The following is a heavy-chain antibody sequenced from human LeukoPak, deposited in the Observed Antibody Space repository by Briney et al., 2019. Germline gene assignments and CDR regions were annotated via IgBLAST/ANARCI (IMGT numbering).Heavy chain of an antibody. CDR3: ARGIYCSSSLIDY. Sequence: PGGSLRLSCAASGFTFSSYEMNWVRQAPGKGLEWASYISSSGSTIYYADSVKGRFTISRDNAKNSLYLQMNSLRAEDTAVYYCARGIYCSSSLIDYWGQGTLVTVSS. CDR2: ISSSGSTI. CDR1: GFTFSSYE. D-gene: IGHD6-6*01. J-gene: IGHJ4*02. V-gene: IGHV3-48*03.